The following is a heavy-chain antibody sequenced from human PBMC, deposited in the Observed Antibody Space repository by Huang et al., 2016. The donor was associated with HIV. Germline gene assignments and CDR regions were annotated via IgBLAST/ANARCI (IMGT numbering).Heavy chain of an antibody. CDR1: GYTFFTYS. CDR3: ARCRGPQVTLNWLDP. CDR2: ASTYNGHT. D-gene: IGHD3-10*01. J-gene: IGHJ5*02. Sequence: QVQLVQSGPEMTKPGASVNVSCKASGYTFFTYSISWVRQAPGQGLEWRGGASTYNGHTNYAQKFQGRLTLTTDVSTSSAYMELKNRRSDDTAGYYCARCRGPQVTLNWLDPWGQGTLVTVSS. V-gene: IGHV1-18*01.